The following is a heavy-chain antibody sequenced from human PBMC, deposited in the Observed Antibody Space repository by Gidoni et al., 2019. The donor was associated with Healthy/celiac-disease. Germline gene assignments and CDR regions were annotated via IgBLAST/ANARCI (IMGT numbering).Heavy chain of an antibody. CDR1: GFTFSSYG. CDR3: ARGYCSGGSCYSMVDY. D-gene: IGHD2-15*01. CDR2: IWYDGSNK. Sequence: QVQLVESGGGVVQPGRSLRLSCAASGFTFSSYGMHWVRQAPGKGLEWVAVIWYDGSNKYYADSVKGRFTISRDNSKNTLYLQMNSLRAEDTAVYYCARGYCSGGSCYSMVDYWGQGTLVTVSS. J-gene: IGHJ4*02. V-gene: IGHV3-33*01.